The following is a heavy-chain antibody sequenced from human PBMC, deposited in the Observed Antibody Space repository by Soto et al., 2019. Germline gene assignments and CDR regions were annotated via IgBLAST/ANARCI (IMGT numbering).Heavy chain of an antibody. Sequence: GGSLRLSCTASGFTLSPYWMTWVRQAPGKGLEWVANIKPDGSEKNYVDSVKGRFSISRDNARNSVFLQMSSLRVEDTAVYYCARPTDGTSGYRPLDYWGQGTPVTVSS. CDR3: ARPTDGTSGYRPLDY. J-gene: IGHJ4*02. D-gene: IGHD3-22*01. CDR1: GFTLSPYW. CDR2: IKPDGSEK. V-gene: IGHV3-7*01.